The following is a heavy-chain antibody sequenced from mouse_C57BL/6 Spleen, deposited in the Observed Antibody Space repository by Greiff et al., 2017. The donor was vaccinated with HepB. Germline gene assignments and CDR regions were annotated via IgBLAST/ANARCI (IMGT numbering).Heavy chain of an antibody. Sequence: QVQLVESGPGLVAPSQSLSITCTVSGFSLTSYGVDWVRQSPGKGLEWLGVIWGVGSTNYNSALKSRLSISKDNSKSQVFLKMNSLQTDDTAMYYCASRYGSSPFAYWGQGTLVTVSA. CDR3: ASRYGSSPFAY. J-gene: IGHJ3*01. V-gene: IGHV2-6*01. D-gene: IGHD1-1*01. CDR1: GFSLTSYG. CDR2: IWGVGST.